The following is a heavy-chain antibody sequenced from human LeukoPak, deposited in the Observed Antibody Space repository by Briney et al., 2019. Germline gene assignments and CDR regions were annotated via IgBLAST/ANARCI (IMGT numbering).Heavy chain of an antibody. CDR1: GGSITSYY. Sequence: SETLSLTCTVSGGSITSYYWSWIRQPPGKGLEWIAYIYYSGSTKYNPSLKSRVTMSVDTSKNQFSLKLSSVTAADTALYYCARDGMWHYGSGLDPWGQGTLVTVSS. D-gene: IGHD3-10*01. CDR2: IYYSGST. V-gene: IGHV4-59*12. CDR3: ARDGMWHYGSGLDP. J-gene: IGHJ5*02.